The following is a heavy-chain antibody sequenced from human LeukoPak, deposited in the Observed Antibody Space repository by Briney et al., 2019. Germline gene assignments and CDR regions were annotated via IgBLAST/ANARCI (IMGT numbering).Heavy chain of an antibody. CDR3: ARGRWLHQPFDY. CDR2: INHSGST. CDR1: GGSFSGYY. Sequence: SETLSLTCAVYGGSFSGYYWSWIRQPPGKGLEWIGEINHSGSTNYNPSLKSRVTISVDTSKNQFSLKLSSVTAADTAVYYCARGRWLHQPFDYWGQGTQVTVSS. V-gene: IGHV4-34*01. D-gene: IGHD5-12*01. J-gene: IGHJ4*02.